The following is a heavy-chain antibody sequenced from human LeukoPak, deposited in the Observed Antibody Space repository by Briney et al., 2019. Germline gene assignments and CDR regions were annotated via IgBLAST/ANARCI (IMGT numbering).Heavy chain of an antibody. CDR2: ISYDGNNQ. CDR3: AKDGGDHRNSWFDP. J-gene: IGHJ5*02. V-gene: IGHV3-30*18. CDR1: GLNFTSNG. D-gene: IGHD2-21*02. Sequence: PGGSLRLSCVVSGLNFTSNGMPWVRQAPGKGLEWVAVISYDGNNQYYADSVKGRFTISRDNSKNTLYLQMSSLRVEDTALYYCAKDGGDHRNSWFDPWGQGTLVTVSS.